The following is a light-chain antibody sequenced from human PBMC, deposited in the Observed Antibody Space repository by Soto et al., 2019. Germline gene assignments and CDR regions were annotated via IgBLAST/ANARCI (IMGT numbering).Light chain of an antibody. CDR3: QSYDSSLSPYV. V-gene: IGLV1-40*01. Sequence: QSALTKPPSVAGTPGQSVSSACTWGSAKIGAGYDVHWYQQLPGTAPKLLIYGNSNRPSGVPGRFSGSKSGTSASLAITGLQAEDEADYYCQSYDSSLSPYVFGTGTKVTVL. CDR2: GNS. CDR1: SAKIGAGYD. J-gene: IGLJ1*01.